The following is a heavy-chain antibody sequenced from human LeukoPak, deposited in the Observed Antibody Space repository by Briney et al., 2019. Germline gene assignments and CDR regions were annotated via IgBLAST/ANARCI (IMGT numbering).Heavy chain of an antibody. D-gene: IGHD1-14*01. CDR1: GGSMNSYY. Sequence: SETLSLTCTVSGGSMNSYYWSWIRQSPGKGLEWIGYIYYRGNTKYNPSLKSRVTMSVDTFRNQFSLKLSSVTAADTAVYYCARAKTAGYYYYMDVWGKGTTVTVSS. CDR2: IYYRGNT. J-gene: IGHJ6*03. V-gene: IGHV4-59*01. CDR3: ARAKTAGYYYYMDV.